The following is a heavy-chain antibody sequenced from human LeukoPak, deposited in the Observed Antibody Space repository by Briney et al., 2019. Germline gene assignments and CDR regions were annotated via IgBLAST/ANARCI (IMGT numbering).Heavy chain of an antibody. V-gene: IGHV4-39*01. CDR1: XGSXSSXXYY. Sequence: SLXCTVXXGSXSSXXYYWGXIXXXXXXXXXXXGSIYYSGSTYYNPSLKSRVTISVDTSKNQFSLKLSSVTAADTAVYYCARQWGRSEYYFDYWGQGTLVTVSS. D-gene: IGHD3-16*01. CDR3: ARQWGRSEYYFDY. CDR2: IYYSGST. J-gene: IGHJ4*02.